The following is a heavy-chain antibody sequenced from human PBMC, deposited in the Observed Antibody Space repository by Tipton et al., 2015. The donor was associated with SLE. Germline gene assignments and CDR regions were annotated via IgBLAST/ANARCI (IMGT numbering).Heavy chain of an antibody. V-gene: IGHV1-69*01. J-gene: IGHJ4*02. CDR1: GGTFNNYA. Sequence: QSGAEVKKPGSSVKVSCKASGGTFNNYAISWVRQAPGQGLEWMGGIIPMFGTTNYAQKFQGRVTITADESTSTAYMELISLRSEDTAVYYCARDGWELLGCYFDYWGQGTLVTVSS. D-gene: IGHD1-26*01. CDR3: ARDGWELLGCYFDY. CDR2: IIPMFGTT.